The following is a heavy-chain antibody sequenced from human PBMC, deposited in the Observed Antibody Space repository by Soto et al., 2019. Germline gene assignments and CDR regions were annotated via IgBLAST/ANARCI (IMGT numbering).Heavy chain of an antibody. J-gene: IGHJ4*02. Sequence: EPLSHPWTVSVGSCRSCSGYWSSVPQPRGKGLEWIGYIYYSGSNNYNPSLKSRVTISVDTSKNQFSLKLSSVTAADTAVYYCARDGCSGGSCYMFDYWGQGPLVTVSS. CDR3: ARDGCSGGSCYMFDY. D-gene: IGHD2-15*01. CDR1: VGSCRSCSGY. V-gene: IGHV4-61*01. CDR2: IYYSGSN.